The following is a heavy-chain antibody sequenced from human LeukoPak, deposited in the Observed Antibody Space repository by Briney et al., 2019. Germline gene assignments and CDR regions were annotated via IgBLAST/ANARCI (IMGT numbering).Heavy chain of an antibody. J-gene: IGHJ3*02. CDR2: ISWNSGSI. V-gene: IGHV3-9*01. CDR3: AKDVIAAAAYAFDI. Sequence: PGGSLRLSCAASGFTFDDYAVYSVRQAPGKGLEWVSGISWNSGSIGYADSVKGRFTISRDNDKNSLYLQMNSLRAEDTALYYCAKDVIAAAAYAFDIWGQGTMVTVSS. D-gene: IGHD6-13*01. CDR1: GFTFDDYA.